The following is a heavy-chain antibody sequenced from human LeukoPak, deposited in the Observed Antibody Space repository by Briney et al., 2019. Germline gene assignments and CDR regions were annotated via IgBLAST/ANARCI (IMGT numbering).Heavy chain of an antibody. Sequence: SETLSLTCTVSGGSISSYYWSWIRQPPGKGLEWIGYIYYSGSTNYNPSLKSRVTISVDTSKNQFSLKLSSVTAADTAVYYCARQGKGYSSSWQYYYYGMDVWGQGTTVTVSS. J-gene: IGHJ6*02. CDR2: IYYSGST. V-gene: IGHV4-59*08. CDR3: ARQGKGYSSSWQYYYYGMDV. CDR1: GGSISSYY. D-gene: IGHD6-13*01.